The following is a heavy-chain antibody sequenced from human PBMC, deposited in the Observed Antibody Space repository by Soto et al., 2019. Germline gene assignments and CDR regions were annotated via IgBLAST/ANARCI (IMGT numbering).Heavy chain of an antibody. Sequence: ASVKVSCKASGYTFTSYDINWVRQATGQGLEWMGWMNPNSGNTGYAQKFQGRVTMTRNTSISTAYMELSSLRSEDTAVYYCARARVVGVNAHYYYMDVWGKGTTVTVSS. J-gene: IGHJ6*03. CDR3: ARARVVGVNAHYYYMDV. CDR1: GYTFTSYD. V-gene: IGHV1-8*02. CDR2: MNPNSGNT.